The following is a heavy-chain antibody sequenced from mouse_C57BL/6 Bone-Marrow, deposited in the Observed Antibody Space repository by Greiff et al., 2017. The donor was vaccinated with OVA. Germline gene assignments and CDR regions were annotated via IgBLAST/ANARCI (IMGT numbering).Heavy chain of an antibody. CDR2: IWSGGST. D-gene: IGHD4-1*01. J-gene: IGHJ4*01. CDR1: GFSLTSYG. CDR3: ARPGTFAMDY. V-gene: IGHV2-2*01. Sequence: QVQLQQSGPGLVQPSQSLSISCTVSGFSLTSYGVPWVRQSPGKGLEWLGVIWSGGSTDYNAAFISRLSISKDNSKCQVFFKMSRLQADDTAIYYCARPGTFAMDYWGQGTSVTVSS.